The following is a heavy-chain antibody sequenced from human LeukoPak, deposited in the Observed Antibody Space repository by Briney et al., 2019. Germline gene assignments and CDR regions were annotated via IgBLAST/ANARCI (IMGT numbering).Heavy chain of an antibody. CDR1: GGSISTYF. D-gene: IGHD6-25*01. V-gene: IGHV4-59*12. J-gene: IGHJ4*02. Sequence: SETLSLTCTVSGGSISTYFWSWLRQPPGKGLEWIGYIYYSGSTNYNPSLKSRVTISVDTSKNQFSLMLSSVTAADTAVYYCARDSSGYHTFDYWGQGILVTVSS. CDR3: ARDSSGYHTFDY. CDR2: IYYSGST.